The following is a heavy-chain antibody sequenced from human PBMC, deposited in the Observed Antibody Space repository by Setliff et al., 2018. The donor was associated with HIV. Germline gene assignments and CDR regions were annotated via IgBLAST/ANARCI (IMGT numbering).Heavy chain of an antibody. Sequence: GGSLRLSCVVSGFTFSRYWMTWVRQAPGKGLEWVANIKQDGSETYYVDSVRGRFTVSRDNAKNSLYLQLNSLRAEDTAVYYCARDPYDSSGYYFGAFDIWGQGTMVT. D-gene: IGHD3-22*01. CDR1: GFTFSRYW. CDR2: IKQDGSET. J-gene: IGHJ3*02. CDR3: ARDPYDSSGYYFGAFDI. V-gene: IGHV3-7*05.